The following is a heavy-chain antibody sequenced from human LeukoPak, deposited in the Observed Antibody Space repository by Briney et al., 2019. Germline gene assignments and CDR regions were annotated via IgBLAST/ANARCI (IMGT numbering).Heavy chain of an antibody. CDR2: IYTSGST. D-gene: IGHD3-9*01. CDR3: ASRKRGYYDILTGYSADAFDI. J-gene: IGHJ3*02. V-gene: IGHV4-61*02. Sequence: SETLSLTCTVSGGSISSGSYYWSWIRQPAGTGLEWIGRIYTSGSTNYNPSLKSRVTISVDTSKNQFSLTLSSVTAADPPVYYRASRKRGYYDILTGYSADAFDIWGQGTMVTVSS. CDR1: GGSISSGSYY.